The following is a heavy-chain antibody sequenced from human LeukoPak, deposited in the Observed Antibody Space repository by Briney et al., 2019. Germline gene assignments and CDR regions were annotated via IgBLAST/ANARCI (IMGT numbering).Heavy chain of an antibody. CDR3: SSVYDTSAYYHSGIDY. CDR1: GFSFRDYA. V-gene: IGHV3-49*04. J-gene: IGHJ4*02. Sequence: GGSLRLSCIASGFSFRDYAMSWVRQPPGKGLEWVGFISSKAYRCATQNSASVKYIFTISRDYSKIIAQLQMNSLKTEDTAIYYCSSVYDTSAYYHSGIDYWGQGTLVTVSS. CDR2: ISSKAYRCAT. D-gene: IGHD3-22*01.